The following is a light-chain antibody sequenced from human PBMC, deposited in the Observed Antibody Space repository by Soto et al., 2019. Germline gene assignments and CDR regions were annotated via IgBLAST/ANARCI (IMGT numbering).Light chain of an antibody. CDR3: RHYNNWPLT. CDR1: QSVSSN. CDR2: ATS. V-gene: IGKV3-15*01. J-gene: IGKJ4*01. Sequence: DIVLTQSPGTLSLSPGERATLSCRASQSVSSNLAWYQQKPGQTPRLLIYATSTRATGIPARFSGSGSGTEFTLTISSLQSEDFAVYYCRHYNNWPLTFGGGTKVDIK.